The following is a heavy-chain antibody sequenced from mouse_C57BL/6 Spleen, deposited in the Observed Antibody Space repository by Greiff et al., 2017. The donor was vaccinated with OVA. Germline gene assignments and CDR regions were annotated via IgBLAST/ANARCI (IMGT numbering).Heavy chain of an antibody. CDR2: IRSKSSNYAT. Sequence: EVQLVESGGGLVQPKGSLKLSCAASGFTFNTSAMHWVRQAPGKGLEWVARIRSKSSNYATYYADSVKDRFTLSRDDSQSMLDLQMNNLKTEDTAMYHCVREVATPYYFDYWGQGTTLTVSS. CDR3: VREVATPYYFDY. J-gene: IGHJ2*01. CDR1: GFTFNTSA. V-gene: IGHV10-3*01. D-gene: IGHD1-1*01.